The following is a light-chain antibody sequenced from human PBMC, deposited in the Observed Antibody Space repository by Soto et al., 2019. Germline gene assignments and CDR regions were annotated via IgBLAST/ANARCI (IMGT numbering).Light chain of an antibody. V-gene: IGKV1-27*01. CDR1: QGIRHY. CDR2: EAS. CDR3: QNFDSVPQT. J-gene: IGKJ1*01. Sequence: DIQMTQSPSSLSASVGDRVTITCRASQGIRHYLAWYQQKPGKVPKLLIYEASNLQSGVPSRFRGGGSGTEFTLTISSLQPEDVATYYCQNFDSVPQTFGQGTKVDI.